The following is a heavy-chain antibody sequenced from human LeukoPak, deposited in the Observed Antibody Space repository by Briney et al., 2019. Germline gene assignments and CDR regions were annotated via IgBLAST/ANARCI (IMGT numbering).Heavy chain of an antibody. CDR1: GGSISSSCYY. J-gene: IGHJ3*02. CDR3: ARGGSGWSQVGAFDI. Sequence: SETLSLTCTVSGGSISSSCYYWGWIRQPPGKGLEWIGSIYYSGSTYYNPSLKSRVTISVDTSKNQFSLKLSSVTAADTAVYYCARGGSGWSQVGAFDIWGQGTMVTVSS. V-gene: IGHV4-39*07. CDR2: IYYSGST. D-gene: IGHD6-19*01.